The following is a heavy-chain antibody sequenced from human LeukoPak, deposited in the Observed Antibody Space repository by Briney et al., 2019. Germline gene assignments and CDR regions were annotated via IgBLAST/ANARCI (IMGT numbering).Heavy chain of an antibody. CDR1: GYTFTSYD. Sequence: ASVKVSCKASGYTFTSYDINWVRQATGQGLEWMGWMNPNSGNTGYAQKFQGRVTMTRNTSISTAYMELSSLRSEDTAVYYCGRVRLNTAMELNWFDPWGQGTLVTVSS. V-gene: IGHV1-8*01. CDR3: GRVRLNTAMELNWFDP. D-gene: IGHD5-18*01. CDR2: MNPNSGNT. J-gene: IGHJ5*02.